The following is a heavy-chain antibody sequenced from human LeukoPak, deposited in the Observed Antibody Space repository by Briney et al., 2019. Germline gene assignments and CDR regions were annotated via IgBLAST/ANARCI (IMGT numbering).Heavy chain of an antibody. CDR3: ARGGYSYGYKGFVDY. CDR1: GFTFSSSA. D-gene: IGHD5-18*01. CDR2: ISNNGGYT. Sequence: GGSLRLSCAASGFTFSSSAMSWVRQAPGKGLEWVSAISNNGGYTYYADSVQGRFTISRDNSKSTLCLQMNSLRAEDTAVYYCARGGYSYGYKGFVDYWGQGTLVTVSS. J-gene: IGHJ4*02. V-gene: IGHV3-23*01.